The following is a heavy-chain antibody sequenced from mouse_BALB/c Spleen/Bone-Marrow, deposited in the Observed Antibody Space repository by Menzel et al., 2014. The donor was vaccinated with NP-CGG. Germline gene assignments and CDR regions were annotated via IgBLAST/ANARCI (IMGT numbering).Heavy chain of an antibody. CDR3: ARDSLLRSLYAMDY. CDR2: INSNGART. Sequence: DVMLVESGGGLVQPGGSLKLSCAASGFTFSSYGMSWVRQTPDKRLELVATINSNGARTYYPDSVKGRFTISRDNAKNTLYPQMSSLKSEDTAMYYCARDSLLRSLYAMDYWGQGTSVTVSS. CDR1: GFTFSSYG. J-gene: IGHJ4*01. D-gene: IGHD1-2*01. V-gene: IGHV5-6-3*01.